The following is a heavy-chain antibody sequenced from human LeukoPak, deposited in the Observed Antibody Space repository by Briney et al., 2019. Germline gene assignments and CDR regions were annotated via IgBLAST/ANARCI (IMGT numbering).Heavy chain of an antibody. CDR3: ASLWLSSDY. CDR1: GGSIRSSSYY. J-gene: IGHJ4*02. CDR2: IYYSGST. Sequence: PSETLSLTCTVSGGSIRSSSYYWGWIPQPPGKGLEWIGSIYYSGSTYYNPSLKSRVTISVDTSKNQFSLKLSSVTAADTAVYYCASLWLSSDYWGQGTLVTVSS. D-gene: IGHD3-22*01. V-gene: IGHV4-39*01.